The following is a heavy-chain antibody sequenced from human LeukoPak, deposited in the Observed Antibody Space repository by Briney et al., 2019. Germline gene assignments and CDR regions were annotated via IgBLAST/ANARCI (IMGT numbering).Heavy chain of an antibody. CDR2: ISGSGGST. V-gene: IGHV3-23*01. CDR3: AKDSRKLGPGGAFDI. J-gene: IGHJ3*02. CDR1: GFTFSSYS. D-gene: IGHD7-27*01. Sequence: HPGGSLRLSCGVSGFTFSSYSMSWVRQPPGKGLEWVSAISGSGGSTYYADSVKGRFIITRDNSKNTLYLQMNSLRAEDTAVYYCAKDSRKLGPGGAFDIWGQGTMVTVSS.